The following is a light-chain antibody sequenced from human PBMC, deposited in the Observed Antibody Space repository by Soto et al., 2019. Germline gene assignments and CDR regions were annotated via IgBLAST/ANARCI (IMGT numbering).Light chain of an antibody. CDR1: QSVSSSY. Sequence: DIVLTQSPGTLSLSPGERATLSCRASQSVSSSYLAWYQQKPGQAPRLLIYGASSRATGIPDRFSRSGSGTDFTLTISRLEPEDFAVYDCQQYGSSPLTFGGGTKVDIK. CDR2: GAS. J-gene: IGKJ4*01. CDR3: QQYGSSPLT. V-gene: IGKV3-20*01.